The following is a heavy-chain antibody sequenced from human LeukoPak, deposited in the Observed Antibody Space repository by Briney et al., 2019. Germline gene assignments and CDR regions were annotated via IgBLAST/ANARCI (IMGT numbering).Heavy chain of an antibody. D-gene: IGHD2-2*01. CDR1: GYSFTSYW. CDR2: IYPGDSDT. CDR3: ARRLGFYCSSTSCYVFDY. Sequence: GESLKISCKGSGYSFTSYWSGWVRQMPGKGLEWMGIIYPGDSDTRYSPSFQGQVTISADKSISTAYLQWSSLKASDTAMYYCARRLGFYCSSTSCYVFDYWGQGTLVTVSS. J-gene: IGHJ4*02. V-gene: IGHV5-51*01.